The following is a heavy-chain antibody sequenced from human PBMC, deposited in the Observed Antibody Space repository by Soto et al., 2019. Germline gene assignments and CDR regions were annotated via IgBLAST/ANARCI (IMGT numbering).Heavy chain of an antibody. J-gene: IGHJ3*02. Sequence: QVQLVQSGAEVKKPGASVKVSCKASVYTFTTYDINWVRQATGQGLEWIGWVNANKGNTGYEQKFQGRVTRTRNTSVNRACMELSSLRSEDTAVYYCAITYYDDSSGLDAFDIWGQGTGVTVSS. D-gene: IGHD3-22*01. V-gene: IGHV1-8*01. CDR3: AITYYDDSSGLDAFDI. CDR1: VYTFTTYD. CDR2: VNANKGNT.